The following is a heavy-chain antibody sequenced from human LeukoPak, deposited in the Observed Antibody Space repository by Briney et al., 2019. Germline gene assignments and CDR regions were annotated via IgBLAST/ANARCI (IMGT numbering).Heavy chain of an antibody. CDR3: ARLDPSYYYDSSGYYPYWYYFDY. J-gene: IGHJ4*02. CDR1: GGSISSSSYY. D-gene: IGHD3-22*01. Sequence: PSETLSLTCTVSGGSISSSSYYWGWVRQPPGKGLEWIGSIYYSGSTYYNPSLKSRVTISVDTSKNQFSLKLSSVTAADTAVYYCARLDPSYYYDSSGYYPYWYYFDYWGQGTLVTVSS. V-gene: IGHV4-39*01. CDR2: IYYSGST.